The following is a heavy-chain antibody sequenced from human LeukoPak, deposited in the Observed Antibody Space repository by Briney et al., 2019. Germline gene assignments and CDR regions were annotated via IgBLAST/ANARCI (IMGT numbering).Heavy chain of an antibody. D-gene: IGHD3-9*01. CDR2: ITIISSYI. Sequence: GGSLRLSCAASGFTFSSYSMNWVSQAPGKGPEWVSSITIISSYIYYAESVKGRFTISRDNAKNSLYLKMKSLRAEDTAVYYCARVGSRLTPLDYWGQGTLVTVSS. V-gene: IGHV3-21*01. CDR1: GFTFSSYS. CDR3: ARVGSRLTPLDY. J-gene: IGHJ4*02.